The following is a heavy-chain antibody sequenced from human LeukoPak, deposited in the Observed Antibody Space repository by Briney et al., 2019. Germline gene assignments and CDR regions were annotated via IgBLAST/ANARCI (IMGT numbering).Heavy chain of an antibody. Sequence: GGSLRLSCAASGFTFSSYAMSWVRQAPGKGLEWVSAISGSGGSTYYADSVKGRFTISRDNSKNTLYLQMNSLRAEDTAVYYCARGKEMATTPPDYWGQGTLVTVSS. CDR1: GFTFSSYA. CDR2: ISGSGGST. D-gene: IGHD5-24*01. CDR3: ARGKEMATTPPDY. J-gene: IGHJ4*02. V-gene: IGHV3-23*01.